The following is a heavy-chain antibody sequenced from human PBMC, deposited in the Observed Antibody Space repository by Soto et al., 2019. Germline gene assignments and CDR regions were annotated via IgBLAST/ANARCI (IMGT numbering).Heavy chain of an antibody. CDR2: IGSGSP. V-gene: IGHV3-23*01. CDR1: GFTFSGYA. D-gene: IGHD6-13*01. J-gene: IGHJ5*02. Sequence: EVQLLESGGGLVQPGGSLRLSCAASGFTFSGYAMSWVRQAPGKGLEWVSAIGSGSPFYADSVKGRFTISRDNANSMLYLQRISLRADDTAVYFCAQDLGSSWYHYNSFAPGGQGTLVTVSS. CDR3: AQDLGSSWYHYNSFAP.